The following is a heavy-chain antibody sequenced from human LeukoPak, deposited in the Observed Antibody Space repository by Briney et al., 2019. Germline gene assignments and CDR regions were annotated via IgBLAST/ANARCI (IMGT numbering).Heavy chain of an antibody. J-gene: IGHJ4*02. V-gene: IGHV4-39*01. Sequence: SETLSLTCTVSGGSIGGSSRYWGWIRQPPGKGLEWIGSIYYSGNTYYNPSLKSRVTISVDTSKNQFSLKLSSVTAADTAVYYCATYLRTTGTYCFDYWGQGTLVTVSS. CDR2: IYYSGNT. D-gene: IGHD1-1*01. CDR3: ATYLRTTGTYCFDY. CDR1: GGSIGGSSRY.